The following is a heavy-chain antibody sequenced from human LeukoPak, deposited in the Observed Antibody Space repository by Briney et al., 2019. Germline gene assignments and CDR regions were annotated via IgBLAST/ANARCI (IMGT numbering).Heavy chain of an antibody. D-gene: IGHD1-26*01. CDR1: GGSISSYY. CDR2: IYYSGST. Sequence: SETLSLTCTVSGGSISSYYWSWIRQPPGKGLEWIGYIYYSGSTNYNPSLKSRVTISVDTSKNQFSLKLSSVTAADTAVYYCAGSRVGASYYYGMDVWGQGTTVTVSS. J-gene: IGHJ6*02. V-gene: IGHV4-59*08. CDR3: AGSRVGASYYYGMDV.